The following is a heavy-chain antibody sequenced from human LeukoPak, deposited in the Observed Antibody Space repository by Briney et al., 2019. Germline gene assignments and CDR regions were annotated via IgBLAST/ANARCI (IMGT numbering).Heavy chain of an antibody. CDR3: ARAGYYYDSSGPPGY. D-gene: IGHD3-22*01. Sequence: PSETLSLTCTVSGGSISSGDYYWRWLRQPPGKGLEWIGYIYYSGSTYYNPSLKSRVTISVDTSKNQFSLKLSSVTAADTAVYYCARAGYYYDSSGPPGYWGQGTLVTVSS. V-gene: IGHV4-30-4*08. CDR2: IYYSGST. J-gene: IGHJ4*02. CDR1: GGSISSGDYY.